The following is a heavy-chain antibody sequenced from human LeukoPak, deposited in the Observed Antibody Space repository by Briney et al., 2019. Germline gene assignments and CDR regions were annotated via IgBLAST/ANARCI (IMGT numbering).Heavy chain of an antibody. Sequence: GASVKVSCKGSGYTFNNYGISWVRQAPGQGLEWMGGIIPIFGTANYAQKFQGRVTITADKSTSTAYMELSSLRSEDTAVYYCARSSIIAAAGPYYFDYWGQGTLVTVSS. J-gene: IGHJ4*02. V-gene: IGHV1-69*06. CDR1: GYTFNNYG. D-gene: IGHD6-13*01. CDR2: IIPIFGTA. CDR3: ARSSIIAAAGPYYFDY.